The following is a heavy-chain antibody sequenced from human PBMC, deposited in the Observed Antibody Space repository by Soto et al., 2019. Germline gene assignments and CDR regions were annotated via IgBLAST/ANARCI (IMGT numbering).Heavy chain of an antibody. V-gene: IGHV3-21*01. D-gene: IGHD3-3*01. CDR3: AKVQGSGYYYYGMDV. CDR1: GFTFISCS. J-gene: IGHJ6*02. Sequence: GSLRLSCAASGFTFISCSMNWVRQAPGKGLEWVSSISSSSSYIYYADSVKGRFTISRDNAKNSLYLQMNSLRAEDTAMYYCAKVQGSGYYYYGMDVWGQGTTVTVSS. CDR2: ISSSSSYI.